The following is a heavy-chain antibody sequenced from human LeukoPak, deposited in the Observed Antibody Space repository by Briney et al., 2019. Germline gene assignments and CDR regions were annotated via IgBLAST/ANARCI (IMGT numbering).Heavy chain of an antibody. CDR1: GGSVSSSSYN. Sequence: PSETLSLTCTVSGGSVSSSSYNWGWIGQPPGKGLEWIGSIYYSGSTYYNPSLKSRVTISVDTSKNQFSLKLSSVTAADTAVYYCARPMTRRIYDAFDIWGQGTMVTVSS. J-gene: IGHJ3*02. CDR3: ARPMTRRIYDAFDI. D-gene: IGHD2-21*02. V-gene: IGHV4-39*07. CDR2: IYYSGST.